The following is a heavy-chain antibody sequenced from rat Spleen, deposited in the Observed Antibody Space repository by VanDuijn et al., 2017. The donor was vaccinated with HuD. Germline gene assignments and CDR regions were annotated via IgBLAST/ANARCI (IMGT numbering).Heavy chain of an antibody. CDR1: GYTITSGY. Sequence: EIQLQESGPGLVKPSQSLSLTCSVTGYTITSGYDWSWIRKFPGNKMEWMGSISYSGSTNYNPSLKSRISITRDTSKNQFFLQLNSVTTEDTATYYCARGPVDYWGQGVMVTVSS. J-gene: IGHJ2*01. CDR3: ARGPVDY. V-gene: IGHV3-4*01. CDR2: ISYSGST.